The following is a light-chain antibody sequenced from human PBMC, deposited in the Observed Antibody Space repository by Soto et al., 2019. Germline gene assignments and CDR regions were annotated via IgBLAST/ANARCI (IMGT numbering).Light chain of an antibody. Sequence: DVQMAPSPSSLSASVGDRVTITCRASQSISSYLNWYQQKPGKAPKLLIYAASSLQSGVPSRFSGSGSGTDFTLTISRLEPEDFAVYYCQQYGSSPSFGGGTKVDI. CDR1: QSISSY. CDR3: QQYGSSPS. J-gene: IGKJ4*01. V-gene: IGKV1-39*01. CDR2: AAS.